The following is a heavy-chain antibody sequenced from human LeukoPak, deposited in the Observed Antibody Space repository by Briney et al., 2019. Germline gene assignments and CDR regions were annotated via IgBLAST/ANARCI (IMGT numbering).Heavy chain of an antibody. CDR3: ARSALNYYSSGSDY. J-gene: IGHJ4*02. CDR1: GYTFTSYG. Sequence: ASVTVSCKASGYTFTSYGISWVRQAPGQGLEWMGWISAYNGNTNYAQKLQGRVTMTTDISTSTAYMELRSLRSDDTAVYYCARSALNYYSSGSDYWGQGTLVTVSS. CDR2: ISAYNGNT. D-gene: IGHD3-10*01. V-gene: IGHV1-18*01.